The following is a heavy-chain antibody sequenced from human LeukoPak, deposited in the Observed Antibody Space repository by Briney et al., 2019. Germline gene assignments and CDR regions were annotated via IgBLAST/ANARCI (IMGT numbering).Heavy chain of an antibody. J-gene: IGHJ5*01. Sequence: GGSLRLSCAASGFTFSNYWMHLVRQAPGKGLVWVSRIKGDGSHTIYADSVKGRFTIPRDNAKNTLYLQMKSLRAEDTAVYYCVRDWDHFDFDSWGLGTLVTVSS. V-gene: IGHV3-74*01. CDR1: GFTFSNYW. CDR3: VRDWDHFDFDS. CDR2: IKGDGSHT. D-gene: IGHD3-9*01.